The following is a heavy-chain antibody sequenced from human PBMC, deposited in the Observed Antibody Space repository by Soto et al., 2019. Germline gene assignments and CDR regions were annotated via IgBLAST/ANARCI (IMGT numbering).Heavy chain of an antibody. CDR3: ARFVHCSSTSRXNGDWFDP. V-gene: IGHV1-8*01. CDR2: MNPNSGNT. CDR1: XXXFTRYD. J-gene: IGHJ5*02. D-gene: IGHD2-2*01. Sequence: VKVSCKASXXXFTRYDINWXGQATGQGLEWMGWMNPNSGNTGYAQKFQGRVTMTRNTSISTXXXELNSLRSEDTAVYYCARFVHCSSTSRXNGDWFDPWGQGTLVTVSS.